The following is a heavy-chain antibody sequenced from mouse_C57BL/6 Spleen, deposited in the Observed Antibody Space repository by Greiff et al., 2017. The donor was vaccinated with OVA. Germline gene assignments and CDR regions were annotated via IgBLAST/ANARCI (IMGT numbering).Heavy chain of an antibody. D-gene: IGHD1-1*01. Sequence: EVMLVESGGGLVQPKGSLKLSCAASGFSFNTYAMNWVRQAPGKGLEWVARLRSKSNNYATYYADSVKVSFTISRDDSESMLYLQMNNLKTEDTDMYYCGRQGTTVVGDYAMDYSGQGTSVTVSS. V-gene: IGHV10-1*01. CDR1: GFSFNTYA. CDR3: GRQGTTVVGDYAMDY. J-gene: IGHJ4*01. CDR2: LRSKSNNYAT.